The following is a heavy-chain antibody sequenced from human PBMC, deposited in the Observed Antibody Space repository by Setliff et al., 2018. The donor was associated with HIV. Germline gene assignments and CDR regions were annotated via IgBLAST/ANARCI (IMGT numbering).Heavy chain of an antibody. V-gene: IGHV3-23*01. CDR1: GFTSSSYA. D-gene: IGHD2-8*01. Sequence: LRLSCAASGFTSSSYAMSWVRQAPGKGLEWVATISGSGTSTYYVDSVKGRFTISRDNSKNTLYLQLSSLRAEDTAVYYCAKDMYKYGHNWFDPWGQGTLVTVSS. CDR2: ISGSGTST. J-gene: IGHJ5*02. CDR3: AKDMYKYGHNWFDP.